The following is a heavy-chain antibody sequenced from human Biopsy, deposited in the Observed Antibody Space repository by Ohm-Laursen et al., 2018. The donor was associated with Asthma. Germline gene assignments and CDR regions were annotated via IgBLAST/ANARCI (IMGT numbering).Heavy chain of an antibody. Sequence: SQTLSLTCTVSGGSISSSHFQWGWIRQPPGKGLEWIGNTYYGGTTYYNPSLKSRVTMSIDSSKNQFSLKVRSVTAADTAVYYCANYGDGSSWGQGTLVTVSS. CDR2: TYYGGTT. J-gene: IGHJ4*02. CDR3: ANYGDGSS. CDR1: GGSISSSHFQ. V-gene: IGHV4-39*07. D-gene: IGHD4-17*01.